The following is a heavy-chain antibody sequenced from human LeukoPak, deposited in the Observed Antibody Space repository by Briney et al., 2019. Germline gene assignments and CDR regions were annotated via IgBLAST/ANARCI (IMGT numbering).Heavy chain of an antibody. CDR2: MNPNSGNT. CDR1: GYTFTSYD. J-gene: IGHJ6*03. Sequence: GASVKVSCMASGYTFTSYDINWVRQATGQGLEWMGWMNPNSGNTGYAQKFQGRLTMTRNSSISTAYMEMSSLRSEDTAVYYCARGRIRGWDYYMDVWGKGTTVTVSS. V-gene: IGHV1-8*01. D-gene: IGHD3-10*01. CDR3: ARGRIRGWDYYMDV.